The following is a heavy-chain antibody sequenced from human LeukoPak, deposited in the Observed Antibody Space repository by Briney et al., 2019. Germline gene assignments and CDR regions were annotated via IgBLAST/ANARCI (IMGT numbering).Heavy chain of an antibody. V-gene: IGHV1-18*01. Sequence: GGAVNDSLMSSRYTLTSYGISGVRQAPGQGGEWVGRICVYNGNTNYAQKLQGRVTMTTDTSTSTAYMELRSLRSDDTAVYYCARDPYSSSSPLYFDYWGQGTLVTVSS. J-gene: IGHJ4*02. D-gene: IGHD2-2*01. CDR2: ICVYNGNT. CDR3: ARDPYSSSSPLYFDY. CDR1: RYTLTSYG.